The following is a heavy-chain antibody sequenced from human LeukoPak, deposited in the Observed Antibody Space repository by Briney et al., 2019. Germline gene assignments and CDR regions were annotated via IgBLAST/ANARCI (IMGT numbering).Heavy chain of an antibody. V-gene: IGHV3-23*01. D-gene: IGHD3-10*01. CDR1: GFTFRSYV. Sequence: GGSLRLSRAASGFTFRSYVMSWVRQAPGKGLEWVSTISGSSVTTYYADSVKGRFTISRDNSKNTLYLQMNSLRAEDTAVYYCAKLDYYGNYWGQGTLVTVSS. CDR2: ISGSSVTT. J-gene: IGHJ4*02. CDR3: AKLDYYGNY.